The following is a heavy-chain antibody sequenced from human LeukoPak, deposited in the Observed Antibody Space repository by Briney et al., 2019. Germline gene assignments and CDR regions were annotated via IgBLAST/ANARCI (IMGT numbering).Heavy chain of an antibody. D-gene: IGHD2-2*01. Sequence: GESLKISCKGSGYIFTSYWIGWVRQMPGKGLEWIGIIYPGDSDTRYSPSFQGQVTISADKSISTAYLQWSSLKASGTAMYYCARHPDCTRTSCYVDYYGMDVWGQGTTVTVSS. CDR3: ARHPDCTRTSCYVDYYGMDV. V-gene: IGHV5-51*01. CDR2: IYPGDSDT. CDR1: GYIFTSYW. J-gene: IGHJ6*02.